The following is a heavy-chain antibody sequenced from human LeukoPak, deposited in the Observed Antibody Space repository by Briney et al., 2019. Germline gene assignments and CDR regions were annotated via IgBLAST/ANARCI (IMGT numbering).Heavy chain of an antibody. CDR3: ARDRAWDSSVSDAFDI. CDR2: ISSSGSTI. CDR1: GFTFSSYE. V-gene: IGHV3-48*03. D-gene: IGHD3-22*01. J-gene: IGHJ3*02. Sequence: PGGSLRLSSAASGFTFSSYEMNWVRQAPGKGLEWVSYISSSGSTIYYADSVKGRFTISRDNAKNSLYLQMNSLRAEDTAVYYCARDRAWDSSVSDAFDIWGQGTMVTVSS.